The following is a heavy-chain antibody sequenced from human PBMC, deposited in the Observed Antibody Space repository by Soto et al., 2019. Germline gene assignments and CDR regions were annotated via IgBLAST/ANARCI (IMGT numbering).Heavy chain of an antibody. CDR1: GYTFTSYD. CDR2: MNPNSGNT. D-gene: IGHD4-17*01. V-gene: IGHV1-8*01. Sequence: QVQLVQSGAEVKKPGASVKVSCKASGYTFTSYDINWVRQATGQGREWMGWMNPNSGNTGYEQKLQDKVTMTRNTSISTAYMELISLRSEDTAVYYCASNLYGDNVDYWGQGTLVTVSS. J-gene: IGHJ4*02. CDR3: ASNLYGDNVDY.